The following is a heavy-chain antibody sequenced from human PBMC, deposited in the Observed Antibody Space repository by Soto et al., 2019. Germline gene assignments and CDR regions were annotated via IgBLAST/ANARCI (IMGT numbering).Heavy chain of an antibody. D-gene: IGHD1-1*01. Sequence: QVLLMQSGAEVKKPGSSVKVSCTSSGGPFSSYGISWVRQVPGQGLEWLGGIIPLFGTPSYARKFQDRLTISADESTTTAYMELSSLTSEDTAMYFCARDGTIQMANFDFWGQGNLVTGSS. CDR2: IIPLFGTP. CDR3: ARDGTIQMANFDF. V-gene: IGHV1-69*01. CDR1: GGPFSSYG. J-gene: IGHJ4*02.